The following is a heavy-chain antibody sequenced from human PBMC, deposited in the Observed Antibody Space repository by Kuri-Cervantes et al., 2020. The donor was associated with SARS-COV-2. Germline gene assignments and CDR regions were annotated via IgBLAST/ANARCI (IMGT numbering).Heavy chain of an antibody. Sequence: GESLKISCAASGFTFSSYGMHWVRQAPGKGLEWVAVISYDGSNKYYADSVKGRFNISRENSKNTLYLQMNSLRAEDTAVYYCVTAYYDFWSGYYSGAFDIWGQGTMVTVSS. D-gene: IGHD3-3*01. CDR2: ISYDGSNK. CDR3: VTAYYDFWSGYYSGAFDI. J-gene: IGHJ3*02. CDR1: GFTFSSYG. V-gene: IGHV3-30*03.